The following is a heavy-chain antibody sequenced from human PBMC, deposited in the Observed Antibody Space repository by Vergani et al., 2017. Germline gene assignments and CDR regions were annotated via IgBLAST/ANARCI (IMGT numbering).Heavy chain of an antibody. CDR2: INHSGST. D-gene: IGHD2-15*01. V-gene: IGHV4-34*01. Sequence: QVQLQQWGAGLLKPSETLSLTCAVYGGSFSGYYWSWIRQPLGKGLEWSGEINHSGSTNYNPSLKSRVTISVDTYKNQFSLKLSSVTAADTAVYYCARECRTVVAASGWFDLWGQGTLVTVSS. J-gene: IGHJ5*02. CDR3: ARECRTVVAASGWFDL. CDR1: GGSFSGYY.